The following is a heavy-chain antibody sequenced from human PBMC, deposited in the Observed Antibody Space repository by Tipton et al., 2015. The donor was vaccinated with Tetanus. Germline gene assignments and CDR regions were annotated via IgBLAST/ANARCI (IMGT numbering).Heavy chain of an antibody. CDR3: ARDFNGWADDAFDI. J-gene: IGHJ3*02. CDR1: GGSISSGGYH. D-gene: IGHD2-8*01. CDR2: IYYSGST. V-gene: IGHV4-31*03. Sequence: TLSLTCTVSGGSISSGGYHWSWIRQHPGKGLEWIGYIYYSGSTYYNPSLKSRVTISVDTSKNQFSLKLSSVTAADTAVYYCARDFNGWADDAFDIWGQGTMVTVSS.